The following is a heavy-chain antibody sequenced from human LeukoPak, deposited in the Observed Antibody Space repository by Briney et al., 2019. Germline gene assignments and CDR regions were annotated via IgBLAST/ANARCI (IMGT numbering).Heavy chain of an antibody. CDR3: ARDTYGVYDSSGYYYYYGMDV. CDR2: ISAYNGNT. Sequence: GASVKVSCKASGYTFTSYGISWVRQAPGQGLEWMGWISAYNGNTNYAQKLQGRVTMTTDTSTSTAYMELRSLRSDDTAVYYCARDTYGVYDSSGYYYYYGMDVWGQGTTVTVSS. V-gene: IGHV1-18*01. J-gene: IGHJ6*02. D-gene: IGHD3-22*01. CDR1: GYTFTSYG.